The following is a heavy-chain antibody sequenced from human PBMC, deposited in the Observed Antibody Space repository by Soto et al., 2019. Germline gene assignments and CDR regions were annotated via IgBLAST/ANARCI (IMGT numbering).Heavy chain of an antibody. CDR3: ARLGISTWYYFDA. CDR2: ISYSGST. V-gene: IGHV4-59*01. Sequence: SETLSLTCSVSGGSITSYYWSWIRQPPGKGLEWIGYISYSGSTSYNPSLKSRVTISVDTSKNQFSLKLGSVTAADTALYYCARLGISTWYYFDAWGQGSLVTVSS. D-gene: IGHD6-13*01. J-gene: IGHJ4*02. CDR1: GGSITSYY.